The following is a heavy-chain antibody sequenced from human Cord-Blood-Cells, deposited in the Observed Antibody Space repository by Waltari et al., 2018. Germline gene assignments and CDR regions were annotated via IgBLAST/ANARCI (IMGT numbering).Heavy chain of an antibody. CDR2: INPNSGGT. D-gene: IGHD2-21*02. Sequence: QVQLVQSGAEVKKPGASVKVSCKASGYTFTGYYMHWVRQAPGQGLEWMGWINPNSGGTNYAQKLQGRSTMTRDTSISAAYMELSRLRSADTAVYYCAGIVVVTADAFDIWGQGTMVTVSS. V-gene: IGHV1-2*02. J-gene: IGHJ3*02. CDR3: AGIVVVTADAFDI. CDR1: GYTFTGYY.